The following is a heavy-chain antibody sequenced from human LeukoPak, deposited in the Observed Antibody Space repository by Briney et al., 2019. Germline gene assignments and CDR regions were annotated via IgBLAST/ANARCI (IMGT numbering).Heavy chain of an antibody. V-gene: IGHV4-34*01. J-gene: IGHJ4*02. CDR3: ARSDGSGSYYNGRSFDY. Sequence: SETLSLTCTVSGGSINSYYWSWIRQPPGKGLEWIGEINHSGSTNYNPSLKSRVTISVDTSKNQFSLKLSSVTAADTAVYYCARSDGSGSYYNGRSFDYWGQGTLVTVSS. CDR1: GGSINSYY. CDR2: INHSGST. D-gene: IGHD3-10*01.